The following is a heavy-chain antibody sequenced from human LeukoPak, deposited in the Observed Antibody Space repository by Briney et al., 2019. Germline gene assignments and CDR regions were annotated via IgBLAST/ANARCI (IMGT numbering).Heavy chain of an antibody. CDR2: ISWDGGST. Sequence: PGGSLRLSCAASGFTFDDYAMHWVRQAPGKGLEWVSLISWDGGSTYYADSVKGRFTISRDNSKNSLYLQMNSLRAEDTALYYCANVAVPTDAFDIWGQGTMVTDSS. D-gene: IGHD4/OR15-4a*01. J-gene: IGHJ3*02. V-gene: IGHV3-43D*04. CDR1: GFTFDDYA. CDR3: ANVAVPTDAFDI.